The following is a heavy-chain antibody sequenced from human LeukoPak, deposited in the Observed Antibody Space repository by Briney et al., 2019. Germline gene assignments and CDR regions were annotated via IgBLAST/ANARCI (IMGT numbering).Heavy chain of an antibody. D-gene: IGHD3-22*01. CDR1: GGSISSGSYY. J-gene: IGHJ5*02. V-gene: IGHV4-61*02. Sequence: SQTLSLTCTVSGGSISSGSYYWSWIRQPAGKGLEWIGRIYTSGSTNYNPSLKSRVTISVDTSKNQFSLKLSSVTAADTAVYYCARGYDGSGYYYDNWFDPWGQGTLVTVSS. CDR3: ARGYDGSGYYYDNWFDP. CDR2: IYTSGST.